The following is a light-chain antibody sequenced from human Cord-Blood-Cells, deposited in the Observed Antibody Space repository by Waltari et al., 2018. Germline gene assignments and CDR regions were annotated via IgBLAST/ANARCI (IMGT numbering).Light chain of an antibody. CDR3: AAWDDSLNGHVV. Sequence: QSVLTQPPSASGTPGQRVTISCSGSSSNIGSNTVNWYQQLPGTAPKLLIYSNNVRPSWVPGRFSGSKSGASASLAISGLQSEDQADYYCAAWDDSLNGHVVFGGGTKLTVL. CDR2: SNN. V-gene: IGLV1-44*01. J-gene: IGLJ2*01. CDR1: SSNIGSNT.